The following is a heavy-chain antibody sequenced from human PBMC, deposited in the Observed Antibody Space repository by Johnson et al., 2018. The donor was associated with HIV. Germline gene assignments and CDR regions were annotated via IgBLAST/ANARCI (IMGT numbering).Heavy chain of an antibody. J-gene: IGHJ3*01. D-gene: IGHD3-16*02. V-gene: IGHV3-33*01. Sequence: QVQLVESGGGVVQPGRSLRLSCAAFGFTFSSYGIHWVRQAPGKGLEWVAVIWYDGINKYYADSVKGRFTISRDNSKNTLYLQMNNLTIEDTAVYSCARDFGLGDLSYETVDAFDFWGPGTLVTVSS. CDR3: ARDFGLGDLSYETVDAFDF. CDR2: IWYDGINK. CDR1: GFTFSSYG.